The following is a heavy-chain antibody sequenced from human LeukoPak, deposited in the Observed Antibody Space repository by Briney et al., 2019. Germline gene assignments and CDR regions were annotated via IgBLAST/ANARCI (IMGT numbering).Heavy chain of an antibody. D-gene: IGHD2-8*01. Sequence: GGSLRLSCAASGFTFSTYWMSWVRQAPGKGLEWVANIKQDGSEKYYVDSVKGRFTISRDNAKNSLYLQMNSLRAEDTAVYYCARDNGGRSGYFDLWGRGTLVAVSS. CDR3: ARDNGGRSGYFDL. CDR2: IKQDGSEK. J-gene: IGHJ2*01. CDR1: GFTFSTYW. V-gene: IGHV3-7*04.